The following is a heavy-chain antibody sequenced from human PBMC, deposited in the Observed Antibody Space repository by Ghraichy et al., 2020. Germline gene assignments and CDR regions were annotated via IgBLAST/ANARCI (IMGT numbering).Heavy chain of an antibody. Sequence: SETLSLTCGVSGGSITSGDYSWTWIRQPPGKGLEWIGYIYHDGNTYYNPSLQSRVTISVYRSRNQFSLSLSSVTAADTAVYYCARDGSDYGDPERWCYFDDWGQGTLVTVSS. J-gene: IGHJ4*02. V-gene: IGHV4-30-2*01. CDR1: GGSITSGDYS. D-gene: IGHD4-17*01. CDR3: ARDGSDYGDPERWCYFDD. CDR2: IYHDGNT.